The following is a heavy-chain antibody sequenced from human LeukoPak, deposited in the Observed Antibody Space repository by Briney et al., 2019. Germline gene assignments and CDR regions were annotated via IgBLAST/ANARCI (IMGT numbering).Heavy chain of an antibody. V-gene: IGHV4-39*07. CDR3: ARPIGDHDAFDI. D-gene: IGHD2-21*02. CDR1: GGSISSSSYY. Sequence: SETLSLTCTVSGGSISSSSYYWGWIRQPPGKGLEWIGSIYYSGSTYYNPSLKSRVTISVDTSKNQFSLKLSSVTAADTAVYYCARPIGDHDAFDIWGQGTMVTVSS. CDR2: IYYSGST. J-gene: IGHJ3*02.